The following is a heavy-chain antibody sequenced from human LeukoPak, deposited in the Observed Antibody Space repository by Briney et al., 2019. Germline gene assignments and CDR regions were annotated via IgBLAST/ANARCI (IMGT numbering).Heavy chain of an antibody. V-gene: IGHV1-46*01. CDR3: ARSTPDWYFDL. Sequence: ASVKVSCKASGYTFTSYYMHWVRQAPGQGLEWVGIINPSGGSTSYAQKFQGRVTMTRDTSTSTVYMELSSLTSEDTAVYYCARSTPDWYFDLWGRGTLVTVSS. D-gene: IGHD5/OR15-5a*01. CDR2: INPSGGST. J-gene: IGHJ2*01. CDR1: GYTFTSYY.